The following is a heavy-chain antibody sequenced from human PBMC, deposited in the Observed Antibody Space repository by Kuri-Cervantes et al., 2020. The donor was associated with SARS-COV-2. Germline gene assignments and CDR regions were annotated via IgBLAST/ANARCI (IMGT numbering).Heavy chain of an antibody. CDR3: ARDRQRDFDY. D-gene: IGHD6-25*01. V-gene: IGHV3-30-3*01. Sequence: GESLKISCAASGFTFSSYAMHWVRQAPGKGLEWVAVISYDGSNKYYADSVKGRFTISRDNSKNTLYLQMNSLRAEDTAVYYCARDRQRDFDYWGQGTLVTVSS. CDR2: ISYDGSNK. CDR1: GFTFSSYA. J-gene: IGHJ4*02.